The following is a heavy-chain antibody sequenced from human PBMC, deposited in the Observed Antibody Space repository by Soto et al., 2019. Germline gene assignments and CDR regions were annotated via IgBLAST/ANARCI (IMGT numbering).Heavy chain of an antibody. CDR3: ASAIRDLVVYFDY. D-gene: IGHD3-9*01. Sequence: GGSLRLSCAASGVTCSSYSMNWVRQAPGKGLEWVSYISSSSSTIYYADSVKGRLTISRDNAKNSLYLQMNSLRAEDTAVYYCASAIRDLVVYFDYWGQGTLVTVSS. J-gene: IGHJ4*02. CDR1: GVTCSSYS. CDR2: ISSSSSTI. V-gene: IGHV3-48*01.